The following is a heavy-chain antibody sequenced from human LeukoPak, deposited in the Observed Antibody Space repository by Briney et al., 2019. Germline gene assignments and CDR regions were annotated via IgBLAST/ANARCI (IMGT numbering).Heavy chain of an antibody. J-gene: IGHJ4*02. V-gene: IGHV2-5*01. Sequence: SGPTLVNPTQTLTLTCTFSGFSLSTSGVGVGWIRQPPGKALEWLALIYWNDDKFYSPSLKSRLTITKDTSKNQVVLTVTNTDPVDTATYYCAHRDLYDSSVDVWGQGTLVTVSS. D-gene: IGHD3-22*01. CDR1: GFSLSTSGVG. CDR2: IYWNDDK. CDR3: AHRDLYDSSVDV.